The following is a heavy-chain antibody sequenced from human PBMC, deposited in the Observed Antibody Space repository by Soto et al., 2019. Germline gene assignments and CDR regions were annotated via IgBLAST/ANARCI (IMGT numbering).Heavy chain of an antibody. CDR2: ISSSSSYM. CDR3: AREVGVFYSNSNWFDP. Sequence: GGSLRLSCAASGFTFSSYSMNWVRQAPGKGLEWVSSISSSSSYMYYADSVKGRFTISRDNAKNSLYLQMNSLRAEDTAVYYCAREVGVFYSNSNWFDPWGQGTLVTVSS. CDR1: GFTFSSYS. V-gene: IGHV3-21*01. J-gene: IGHJ5*02. D-gene: IGHD4-4*01.